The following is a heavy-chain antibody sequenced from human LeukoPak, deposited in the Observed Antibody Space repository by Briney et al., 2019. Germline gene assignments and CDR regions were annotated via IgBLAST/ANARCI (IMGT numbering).Heavy chain of an antibody. CDR2: TKEDGSEK. J-gene: IGHJ4*02. CDR3: ARDGSGWSSY. CDR1: GFTFSNYW. D-gene: IGHD6-19*01. Sequence: GGSLRFSCAASGFTFSNYWMSWLRQAPGKGLEWVANTKEDGSEKHYVDSVKGRFTISRDNAKNSLYLQMNSLRAEDTAVYYCARDGSGWSSYWGQGTLVTVSS. V-gene: IGHV3-7*01.